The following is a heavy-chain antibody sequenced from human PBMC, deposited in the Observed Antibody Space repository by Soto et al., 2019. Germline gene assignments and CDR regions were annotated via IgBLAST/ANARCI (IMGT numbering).Heavy chain of an antibody. CDR2: INPIFGTP. CDR3: AREGRHFDY. V-gene: IGHV1-69*06. CDR1: GGTFSSYA. Sequence: ASVKVSCKASGGTFSSYAISWVRQAPGQGLEWMGGINPIFGTPHYAQKYQGRVTIAADTFTNTAYMELTRLTSDDTAVYFCAREGRHFDYWGQGTLVTVS. J-gene: IGHJ4*02.